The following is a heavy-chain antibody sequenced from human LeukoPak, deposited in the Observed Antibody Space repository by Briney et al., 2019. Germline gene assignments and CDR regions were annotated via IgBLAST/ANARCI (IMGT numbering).Heavy chain of an antibody. CDR2: INPNSGGT. CDR1: GYTFTGYY. V-gene: IGHV1-2*02. CDR3: ARGITMVRGVIYI. J-gene: IGHJ3*02. D-gene: IGHD3-10*01. Sequence: ASVKVSXKASGYTFTGYYMHWVRQAPGQGLEWMGWINPNSGGTNYAQKFQGRVTMTRDTSISTAYMELSRLRSDDTAVYYCARGITMVRGVIYIWGQGTMVTVSS.